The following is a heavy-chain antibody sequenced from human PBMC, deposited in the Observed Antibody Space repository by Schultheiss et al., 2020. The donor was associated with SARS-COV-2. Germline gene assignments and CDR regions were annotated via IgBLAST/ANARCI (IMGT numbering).Heavy chain of an antibody. CDR1: GFTFSSYA. V-gene: IGHV3-21*01. Sequence: GGSLRLSCAASGFTFSSYAMSWVRQAPGKGLEWLSCISGRNTYINYADSVKGRLTISRDNAKNSLYLQMNSLRAEDTAVYYCARDLENEVLPAATWFDPWGQGTLVTVSS. J-gene: IGHJ5*02. CDR3: ARDLENEVLPAATWFDP. CDR2: ISGRNTYI. D-gene: IGHD2-2*01.